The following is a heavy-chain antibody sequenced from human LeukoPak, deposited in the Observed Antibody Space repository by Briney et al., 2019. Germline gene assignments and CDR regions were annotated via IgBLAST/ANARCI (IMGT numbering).Heavy chain of an antibody. V-gene: IGHV3-48*04. CDR3: ARGPYTNGHYFDY. D-gene: IGHD6-19*01. CDR1: GFTVSTNY. J-gene: IGHJ4*02. Sequence: GGSLRLSCAASGFTVSTNYMNWVRQAPGKGLEWVSYISTSSTTIYYADSVKGRFTISRDNARNSLYLQMNSLRAEDTAVYYCARGPYTNGHYFDYWGQGTLATVSS. CDR2: ISTSSTTI.